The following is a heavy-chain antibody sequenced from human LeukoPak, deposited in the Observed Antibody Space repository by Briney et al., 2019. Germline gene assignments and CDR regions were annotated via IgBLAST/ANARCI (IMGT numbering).Heavy chain of an antibody. CDR1: GFTFSSYG. CDR2: ISYDGSNK. J-gene: IGHJ6*03. V-gene: IGHV3-30*03. D-gene: IGHD6-13*01. Sequence: GGSLRLSCAASGFTFSSYGMHWVRQAPGKGLEWVAVISYDGSNKYYADSVKGRFTISRDNSKNTLYLQMNSLRAEDTAVYYCVRDPSYGSSWYYYMDVWGKGTTVTVSS. CDR3: VRDPSYGSSWYYYMDV.